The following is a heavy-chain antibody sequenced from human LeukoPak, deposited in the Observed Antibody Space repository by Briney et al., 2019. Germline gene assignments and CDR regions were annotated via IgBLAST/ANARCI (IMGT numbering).Heavy chain of an antibody. CDR2: IYYSGTT. Sequence: PSETLSLTCTVSGGSISSSCYYWGRLPPPTGKGLDWYGNIYYSGTTYYNPSLKSRVTISVDTSKNQFSLKLSSVTAADTAVYYCARVPFFGVVTDAFDIWGQGTMVTVSS. J-gene: IGHJ3*02. D-gene: IGHD3-3*01. CDR3: ARVPFFGVVTDAFDI. V-gene: IGHV4-39*07. CDR1: GGSISSSCYY.